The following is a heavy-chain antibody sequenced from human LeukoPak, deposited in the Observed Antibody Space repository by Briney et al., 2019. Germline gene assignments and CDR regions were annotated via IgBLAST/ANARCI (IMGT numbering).Heavy chain of an antibody. CDR3: ARLSQSTSWYDDY. V-gene: IGHV4-4*07. CDR1: GGSISSYY. D-gene: IGHD6-13*01. CDR2: IHSYEGF. Sequence: PSETLSLTCSVSGGSISSYYWCWIRQPAGKGLERIGRIHSYEGFNYNPSLRSRVTMSVDTSKNQFSLKLSSVTAADTAVYYCARLSQSTSWYDDYWGQGTLVTVSS. J-gene: IGHJ4*02.